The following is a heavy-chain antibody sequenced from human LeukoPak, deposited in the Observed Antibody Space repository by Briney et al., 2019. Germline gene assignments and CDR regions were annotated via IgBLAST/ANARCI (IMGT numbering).Heavy chain of an antibody. CDR3: ARGGAAAGTYYYYYGMDV. J-gene: IGHJ6*04. V-gene: IGHV1-8*01. Sequence: ASVNVSCKASGYTFTIYDINWVRQATGQGLEWMGWMNPNSGNTGYAQKFQGRVTITADESTSTAYMELSSLRSEDTAVYYCARGGAAAGTYYYYYGMDVRGKGTTVTVSS. D-gene: IGHD6-13*01. CDR2: MNPNSGNT. CDR1: GYTFTIYD.